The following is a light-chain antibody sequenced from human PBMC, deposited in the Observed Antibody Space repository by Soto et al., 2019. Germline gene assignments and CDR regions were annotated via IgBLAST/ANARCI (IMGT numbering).Light chain of an antibody. CDR3: GTWDSGLSVV. J-gene: IGLJ2*01. Sequence: QSVLTQPPSVSVAPGQKVTISCSGSSSNIGNNYVSWYQQLPGTAPKLLIYENNKRPSGIPDRFSGSKSGTSATLGITGLQTEDEADYYCGTWDSGLSVVFGEGTKLTVL. CDR2: ENN. V-gene: IGLV1-51*02. CDR1: SSNIGNNY.